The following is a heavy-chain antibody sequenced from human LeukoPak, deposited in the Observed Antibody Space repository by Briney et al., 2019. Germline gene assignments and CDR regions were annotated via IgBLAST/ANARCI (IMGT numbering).Heavy chain of an antibody. CDR1: GFTFSSYA. J-gene: IGHJ4*02. CDR3: AKDSPTYYYDSSGYLFDY. V-gene: IGHV3-23*01. Sequence: GGSLRLSCAASGFTFSSYAKSWVRQAPGKGLEWVSAISGSGGSTYYADSVKGRFTISRDNSKNTLYLQMNSLRAEDTAVYYCAKDSPTYYYDSSGYLFDYWGQGTLVTVSS. CDR2: ISGSGGST. D-gene: IGHD3-22*01.